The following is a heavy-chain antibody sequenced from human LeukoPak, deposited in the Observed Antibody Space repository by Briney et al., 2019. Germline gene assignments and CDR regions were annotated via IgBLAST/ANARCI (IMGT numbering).Heavy chain of an antibody. CDR1: GGSISSSSYY. CDR2: IYYSGST. D-gene: IGHD1-26*01. J-gene: IGHJ4*02. Sequence: SETLSLTCTVSGGSISSSSYYWGWIRQPPGKGLEWIGSIYYSGSTYYNPSLKSRVTISVDTSKIQLSLKLSSVTAADTAVYYCARSGSYYDYDFDYWGQGTLVTVSS. CDR3: ARSGSYYDYDFDY. V-gene: IGHV4-39*07.